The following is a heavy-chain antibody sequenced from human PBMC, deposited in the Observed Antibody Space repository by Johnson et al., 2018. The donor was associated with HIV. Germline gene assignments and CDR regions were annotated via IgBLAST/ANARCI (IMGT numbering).Heavy chain of an antibody. D-gene: IGHD5-18*01. J-gene: IGHJ3*02. CDR1: GFTFSHYG. CDR2: LYSGGST. CDR3: ARAYTYGAFDI. V-gene: IGHV3-NL1*01. Sequence: QVQLVESGGGVVQPGRSLRLSCAASGFTFSHYGMHWVRQAPGKGLEWVSVLYSGGSTYHADSVKGRFIISRDNSKSTLYLQMNSLRAEDTAVYYCARAYTYGAFDIWGQGTTVTISS.